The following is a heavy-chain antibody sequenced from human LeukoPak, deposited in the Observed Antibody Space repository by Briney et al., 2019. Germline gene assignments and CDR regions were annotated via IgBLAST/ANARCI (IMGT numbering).Heavy chain of an antibody. CDR2: IYYSGST. V-gene: IGHV4-39*07. J-gene: IGHJ4*02. CDR3: ARVTRHGDYLATFSYYFDY. Sequence: PSETLSLTCTVSGGSISSSSYYWGWIRQPPGKGLEWIGSIYYSGSTYYNPSLKSRVTISVDTSKNQFSLKLSSVTAADTAVYYCARVTRHGDYLATFSYYFDYWGQGTLVTVSS. D-gene: IGHD4-17*01. CDR1: GGSISSSSYY.